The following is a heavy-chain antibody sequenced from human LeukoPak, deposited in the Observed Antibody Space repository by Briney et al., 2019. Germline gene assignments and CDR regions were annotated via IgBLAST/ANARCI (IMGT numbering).Heavy chain of an antibody. CDR2: INPSGGTT. D-gene: IGHD3-22*01. V-gene: IGHV1-46*01. Sequence: ASVKVSCKASGYTFTSYHMHWVRQAPGQGLEWMGIINPSGGTTNYAQKFQGRVTMTRDTSTSTVYMELSSLRSEDTAVYYCARDWQDYYDSSGYYHWGQGTLVTVSS. J-gene: IGHJ5*02. CDR3: ARDWQDYYDSSGYYH. CDR1: GYTFTSYH.